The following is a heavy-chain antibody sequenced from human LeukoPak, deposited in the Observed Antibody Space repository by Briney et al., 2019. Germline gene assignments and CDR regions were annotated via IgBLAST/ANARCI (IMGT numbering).Heavy chain of an antibody. CDR3: VVGGSPGY. Sequence: QAPRKGVVWVSRISTDGYTTDYADFVQGRFTASRDNTKKTWSLEMNSLRAEDTAVYYCVVGGSPGYWGQGTLVTVSS. CDR2: ISTDGYTT. J-gene: IGHJ4*02. D-gene: IGHD2-15*01. V-gene: IGHV3-74*01.